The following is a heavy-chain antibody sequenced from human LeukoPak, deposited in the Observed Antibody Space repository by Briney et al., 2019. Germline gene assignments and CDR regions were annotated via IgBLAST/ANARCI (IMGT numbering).Heavy chain of an antibody. CDR2: IYYSGST. Sequence: PSETLPLTCTVSGGSISSYYWSWIRQPPGKGLEWIGYIYYSGSTDYNPSLKSRVTISVDTSKNQFSLKLSSVTAADTAVYYCASHSGAYYFDYWAREPWSTSPQ. V-gene: IGHV4-59*01. D-gene: IGHD2-15*01. CDR3: ASHSGAYYFDY. CDR1: GGSISSYY. J-gene: IGHJ4*02.